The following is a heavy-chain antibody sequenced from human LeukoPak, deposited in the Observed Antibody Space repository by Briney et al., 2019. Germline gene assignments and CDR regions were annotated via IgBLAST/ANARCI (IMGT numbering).Heavy chain of an antibody. V-gene: IGHV4-4*07. CDR3: ARYLVLEWLLGGGWFDP. D-gene: IGHD3-3*01. CDR1: GGSIRSYY. CDR2: IYTSGST. Sequence: PSETLSLTCTVSGGSIRSYYWSWIRQPAGKGLEWIGRIYTSGSTNYNPSLKSRVTMSVDTSKNQFSLKLSSVTAADTAVYYCARYLVLEWLLGGGWFDPWGQGTLVTVSS. J-gene: IGHJ5*02.